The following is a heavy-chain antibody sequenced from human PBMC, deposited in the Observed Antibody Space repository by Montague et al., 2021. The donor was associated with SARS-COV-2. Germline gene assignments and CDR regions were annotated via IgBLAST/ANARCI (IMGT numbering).Heavy chain of an antibody. J-gene: IGHJ1*01. CDR1: GGSINDHY. V-gene: IGHV4-4*09. D-gene: IGHD3-9*01. CDR3: ARRGYYVGAGYHWHLDL. CDR2: ISSNGKT. Sequence: SETLSLTCTVSGGSINDHYRSWIRQSPGKGQEWIGYISSNGKTNYNPSLKSRVTLSADASRSEFSPKLDSVTAADTAVYFCARRGYYVGAGYHWHLDLWGQGILVTVSS.